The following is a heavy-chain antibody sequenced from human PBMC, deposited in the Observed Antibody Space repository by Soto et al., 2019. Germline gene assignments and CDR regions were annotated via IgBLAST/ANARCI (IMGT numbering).Heavy chain of an antibody. D-gene: IGHD6-13*01. CDR3: ARVLTAAGFDY. J-gene: IGHJ4*02. V-gene: IGHV1-18*01. CDR1: GYTFTSYG. CDR2: ISAYNVNT. Sequence: QVQLVQSGAEVKKPGASVKVSCKASGYTFTSYGISWVRQAPGQGLEWMGWISAYNVNTNYAQKLQGRVTMTTDTPTSTAYMELRSLRSDATAVYYCARVLTAAGFDYWGQGTQVTVSS.